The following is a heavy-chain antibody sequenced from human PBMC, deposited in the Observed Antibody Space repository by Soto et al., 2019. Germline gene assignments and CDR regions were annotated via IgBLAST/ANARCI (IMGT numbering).Heavy chain of an antibody. V-gene: IGHV3-21*01. Sequence: ESGGGLVKPGGSLRLSCAASGFTFSSYSMNWVRQAPGKGLEWVSSISSSSSYIYYADSVKGRFTISRDNAKNSLYLQMNSLRAEDTAVYYCASAMTTVTSYYYMDVWGKGTTVTVSS. D-gene: IGHD4-17*01. J-gene: IGHJ6*03. CDR2: ISSSSSYI. CDR1: GFTFSSYS. CDR3: ASAMTTVTSYYYMDV.